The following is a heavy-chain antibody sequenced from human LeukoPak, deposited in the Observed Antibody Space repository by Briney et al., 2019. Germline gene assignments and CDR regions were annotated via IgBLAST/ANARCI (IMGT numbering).Heavy chain of an antibody. CDR2: IYYSGST. J-gene: IGHJ3*02. V-gene: IGHV4-39*07. CDR3: ARAGTGTMYYYDSSGYLDDAFDI. Sequence: SETLSLTCTVSGGSISSSSYYWGWIRQPPGKGLEWIRSIYYSGSTYYNPSLKSRVTISVDTSKNQFSLKLSSVTAADTAVYYCARAGTGTMYYYDSSGYLDDAFDIWGQGTMVTVSS. D-gene: IGHD3-22*01. CDR1: GGSISSSSYY.